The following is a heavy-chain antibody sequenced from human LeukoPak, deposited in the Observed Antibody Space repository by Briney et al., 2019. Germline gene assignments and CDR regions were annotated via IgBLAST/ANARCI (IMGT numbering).Heavy chain of an antibody. V-gene: IGHV4-61*09. CDR2: FYSSTRT. D-gene: IGHD4-17*01. J-gene: IGHJ6*01. CDR3: ARCMSELDYGDYAYYYHMDV. Sequence: SETLSLTCTVSGDSLTSGSRYWSWIRQPAGKGLEWIGHFYSSTRTTYNPSLESRVTISGDTAKNQFSLKLDSVIAADMAVYFCARCMSELDYGDYAYYYHMDVWGKGPRSPSPQ. CDR1: GDSLTSGSRY.